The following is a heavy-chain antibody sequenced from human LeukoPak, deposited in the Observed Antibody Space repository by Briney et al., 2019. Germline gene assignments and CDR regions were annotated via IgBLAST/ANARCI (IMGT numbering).Heavy chain of an antibody. J-gene: IGHJ6*02. Sequence: ASVKVSCKASGYTFTGYYMHWVRQAPGQGLEWMGWMNPNSGNTGYAQKFQGRVTMTRNTSISTAYMELSSLRSEDTAVYYCARGYDYVKKQGAGMDVWGQGTTVTVSS. CDR1: GYTFTGYY. CDR3: ARGYDYVKKQGAGMDV. CDR2: MNPNSGNT. D-gene: IGHD3-16*01. V-gene: IGHV1-8*02.